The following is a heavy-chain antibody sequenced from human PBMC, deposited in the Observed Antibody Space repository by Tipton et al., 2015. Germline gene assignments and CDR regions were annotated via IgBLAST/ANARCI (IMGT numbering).Heavy chain of an antibody. J-gene: IGHJ2*01. CDR3: ARGPAAAGNSYFDI. CDR1: GYSLSTGHC. Sequence: TLSLTCNVSGYSLSTGHCWGWVRLSPGKGLEWVANICSSGNAYYNPSLKSRVEMSVDMSKKQVSLSLTSVTAADTAVYYCARGPAAAGNSYFDIWGHGTLVTVSS. D-gene: IGHD6-13*01. CDR2: ICSSGNA. V-gene: IGHV4-28*03.